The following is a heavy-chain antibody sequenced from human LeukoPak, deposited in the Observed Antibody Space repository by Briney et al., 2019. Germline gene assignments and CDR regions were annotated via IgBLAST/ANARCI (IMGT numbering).Heavy chain of an antibody. Sequence: EASVKVSCKASGYTFTGHLMHWVRQAPGQGLEWMGRINTNRGGTNYAQKFQDRVTMTRDTSISTAYMELSSLRSDDTAVYYCAREGAGRDYGDSPVMDYWGQGSLVTVSS. J-gene: IGHJ4*02. CDR2: INTNRGGT. D-gene: IGHD4-17*01. CDR3: AREGAGRDYGDSPVMDY. CDR1: GYTFTGHL. V-gene: IGHV1-2*06.